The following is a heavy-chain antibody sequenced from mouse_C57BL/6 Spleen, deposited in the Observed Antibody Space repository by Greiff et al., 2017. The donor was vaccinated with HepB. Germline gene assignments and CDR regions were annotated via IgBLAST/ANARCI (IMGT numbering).Heavy chain of an antibody. CDR3: ASYYSNSRYFDV. Sequence: QVQLQQPGAELVKPGASVKLSCKASGYTFTSYWMHWVKQRPGQGLEWIGMIHPNSGSTNYNEKFKSKATLTVDKSSSTAYMQLSSLTSEDSAVYYCASYYSNSRYFDVWGTGTTVTVSS. D-gene: IGHD2-5*01. CDR2: IHPNSGST. V-gene: IGHV1-64*01. J-gene: IGHJ1*03. CDR1: GYTFTSYW.